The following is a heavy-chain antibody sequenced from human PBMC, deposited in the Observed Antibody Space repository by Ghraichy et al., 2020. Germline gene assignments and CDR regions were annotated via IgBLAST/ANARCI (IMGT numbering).Heavy chain of an antibody. J-gene: IGHJ4*02. Sequence: SETLSLTCTVSGGSISSYYWSWIRQPPGKGLEWIGYIYYSGSTNYNPSLKSRVTISVDTSKNQFSLKLSSVTAADTAVYYCARGNWIYGYWGQGTLVTVSS. CDR2: IYYSGST. CDR3: ARGNWIYGY. V-gene: IGHV4-59*01. CDR1: GGSISSYY. D-gene: IGHD1-7*01.